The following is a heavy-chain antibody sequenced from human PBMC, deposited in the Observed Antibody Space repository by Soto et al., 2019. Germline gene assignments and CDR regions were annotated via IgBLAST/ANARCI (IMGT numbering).Heavy chain of an antibody. V-gene: IGHV3-21*01. Sequence: PGGSLRLSCVGSGFTFSNYSINWVRQAPGKGLEWVSSIGSRSDIYYADSAKGRFTISRDNAENSVSLQMNSLRAEDTAVYYCAREYTAWPLAYGLDVWGQGTTVTVSS. D-gene: IGHD2-2*02. J-gene: IGHJ6*02. CDR1: GFTFSNYS. CDR2: IGSRSDI. CDR3: AREYTAWPLAYGLDV.